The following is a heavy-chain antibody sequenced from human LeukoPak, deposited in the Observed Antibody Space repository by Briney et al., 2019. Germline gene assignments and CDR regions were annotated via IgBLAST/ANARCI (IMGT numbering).Heavy chain of an antibody. J-gene: IGHJ4*02. D-gene: IGHD5-12*01. V-gene: IGHV4-59*01. CDR3: ARDQSPGDIVPTTFDY. Sequence: SETLSLTRTVSGGSISSYYWSWIRQPPGKGLEWIGYIYYSGSTNYNPSLKSRVTISVDTSKTQFSLKLSSVTAADTAVYYCARDQSPGDIVPTTFDYWGQGTLVTVSS. CDR1: GGSISSYY. CDR2: IYYSGST.